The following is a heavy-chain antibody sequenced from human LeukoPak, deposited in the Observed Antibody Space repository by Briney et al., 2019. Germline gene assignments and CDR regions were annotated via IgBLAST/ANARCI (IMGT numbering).Heavy chain of an antibody. V-gene: IGHV3-48*03. CDR1: GFTFSSYE. Sequence: PGGSLRLSCAASGFTFSSYEMNWVRQAPGKGLEWVSYISSSGSTIYYADSVKGRFTISRDDAKNSLYLQMNSLRAEDTAVYYCASQIVVVVAAYDAFDIWGQGTMVTVSS. CDR2: ISSSGSTI. J-gene: IGHJ3*02. D-gene: IGHD2-15*01. CDR3: ASQIVVVVAAYDAFDI.